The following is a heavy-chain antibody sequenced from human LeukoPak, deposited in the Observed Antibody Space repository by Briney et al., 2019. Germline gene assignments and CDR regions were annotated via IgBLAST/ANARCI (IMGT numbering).Heavy chain of an antibody. CDR2: INQDGTEK. V-gene: IGHV3-7*01. Sequence: GGSLRLSCAASGFTFTTYWMSWVRQLPGRGLEWVANINQDGTEKYYVDSVKGRFTISRDNTKNSLDLQMNSLRVEDTGIYYCVKVAKYYYGSETYYFFEHWGQGTPVTASS. CDR3: VKVAKYYYGSETYYFFEH. J-gene: IGHJ4*02. CDR1: GFTFTTYW. D-gene: IGHD3-10*01.